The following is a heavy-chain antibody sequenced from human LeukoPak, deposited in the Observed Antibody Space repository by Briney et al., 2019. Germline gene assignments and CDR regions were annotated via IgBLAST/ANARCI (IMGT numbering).Heavy chain of an antibody. CDR2: ISAYNGNT. CDR1: GYTFTSYG. D-gene: IGHD2-2*01. J-gene: IGHJ3*02. V-gene: IGHV1-18*01. CDR3: ARDLIVVVPAASINAFDI. Sequence: ASVKVSCKASGYTFTSYGISWVRQAPGQGLEWMGWISAYNGNTNYAQKLQGRVTMTTDTSTSTAYMELRSLRSDDTAVYYCARDLIVVVPAASINAFDIWGQGTMVTVSS.